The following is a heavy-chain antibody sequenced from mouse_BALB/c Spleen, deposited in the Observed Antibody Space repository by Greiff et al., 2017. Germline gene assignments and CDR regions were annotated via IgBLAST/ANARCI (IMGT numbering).Heavy chain of an antibody. CDR2: ISYDGSN. CDR1: GYSITSGYY. CDR3: AREDYGYGVDY. J-gene: IGHJ2*01. Sequence: EVKLLESGPGLVKPSQSLSLTCSVTGYSITSGYYWNWIRQFPGNKLEWMGYISYDGSNNYNPSLKNRISITRDTSKNQFFLKLNSVTTEDTATYYCAREDYGYGVDYWGQGTTLTVSS. V-gene: IGHV3-6*02. D-gene: IGHD1-2*01.